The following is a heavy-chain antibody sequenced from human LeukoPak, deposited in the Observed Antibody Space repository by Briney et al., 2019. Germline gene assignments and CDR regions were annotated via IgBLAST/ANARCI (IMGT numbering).Heavy chain of an antibody. J-gene: IGHJ4*02. D-gene: IGHD3-22*01. CDR1: GFTFSSYA. Sequence: PGGSLRLSCAASGFTFSSYAMSWVRQAPGKGLEWVSAISGSGGSTYYADSVKGRFTISRDNSKNTLYLQMNSLRAEDTAVYYCAKDLTIYPDNYDSSGPSFDYWGQGTLVTVSS. V-gene: IGHV3-23*01. CDR2: ISGSGGST. CDR3: AKDLTIYPDNYDSSGPSFDY.